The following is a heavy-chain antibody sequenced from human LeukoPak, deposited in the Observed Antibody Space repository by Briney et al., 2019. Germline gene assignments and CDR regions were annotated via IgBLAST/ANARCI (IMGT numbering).Heavy chain of an antibody. J-gene: IGHJ4*02. D-gene: IGHD4-17*01. CDR1: GFTFSSYS. CDR3: ASRHDYGDRKPVDY. V-gene: IGHV3-48*01. CDR2: ISSSSSTI. Sequence: PGGSLRLSCAASGFTFSSYSMNWVRQAPGKGLEWVSYISSSSSTIYYADSVKGRFTISRDNAKNSLYLQMNSLRAEDTAVYYCASRHDYGDRKPVDYWGQGTLVTVSS.